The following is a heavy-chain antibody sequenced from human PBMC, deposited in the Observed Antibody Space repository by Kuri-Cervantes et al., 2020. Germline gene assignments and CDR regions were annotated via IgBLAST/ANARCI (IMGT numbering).Heavy chain of an antibody. Sequence: SETLSLTCTVSGGSISSSSYYWGWIRQPPGKGLEWIGSIYYSGSTYYNPSLESRITISIDTSKNQLSLKLSSVTAADTAVYYCARHPLGSYRGAIDYWGQGTLVTVSS. D-gene: IGHD1-26*01. J-gene: IGHJ4*02. CDR2: IYYSGST. CDR3: ARHPLGSYRGAIDY. CDR1: GGSISSSSYY. V-gene: IGHV4-39*01.